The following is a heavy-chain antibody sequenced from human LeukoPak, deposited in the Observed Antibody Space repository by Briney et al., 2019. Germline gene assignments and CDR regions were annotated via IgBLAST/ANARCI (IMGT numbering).Heavy chain of an antibody. CDR1: GYTLTELS. CDR2: FDPEDGET. J-gene: IGHJ4*02. CDR3: ATDEYDYVWGSYRYMIY. D-gene: IGHD3-16*02. Sequence: ASVKVSCKVSGYTLTELSMHWVRQAPGKGLEWMGGFDPEDGETIYAQKFQGRVTTTEDTSTDTAYMELSSLRSEDTAVYYCATDEYDYVWGSYRYMIYWGQGTLVTVSS. V-gene: IGHV1-24*01.